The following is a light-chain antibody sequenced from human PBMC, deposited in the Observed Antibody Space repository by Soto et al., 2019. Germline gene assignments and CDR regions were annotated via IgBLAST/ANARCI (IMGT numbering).Light chain of an antibody. Sequence: NFMLTQPHSVSESPGKTVTISCTGSSGSIASGYVQWYQQRPGSAPTTLIYEDNQRPAGVPDRFSGSIDSSSNSASLTISGLRREDEADYYCQSSDGNNMVFGGGTKLTVL. V-gene: IGLV6-57*02. J-gene: IGLJ2*01. CDR3: QSSDGNNMV. CDR1: SGSIASGY. CDR2: EDN.